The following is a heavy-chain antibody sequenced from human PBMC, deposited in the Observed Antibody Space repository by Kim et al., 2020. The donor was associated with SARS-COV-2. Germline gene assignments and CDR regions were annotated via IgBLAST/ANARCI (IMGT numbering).Heavy chain of an antibody. CDR3: GRNSAWYNFDH. D-gene: IGHD6-19*01. Sequence: SQTLSLTCVISGDSLSTNTVPWTWIRQPPPSGLEWRGRPYKRSKGSRDYAVPLKSRLIFKSYPSKNKSSLHLNSVPPDDTATYYCGRNSAWYNFDHWGQG. CDR2: PYKRSKGSR. J-gene: IGHJ4*02. CDR1: GDSLSTNTVP. V-gene: IGHV6-1*01.